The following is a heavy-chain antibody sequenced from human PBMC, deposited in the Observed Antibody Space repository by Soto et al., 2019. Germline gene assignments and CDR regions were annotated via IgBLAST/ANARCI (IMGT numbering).Heavy chain of an antibody. V-gene: IGHV4-59*08. D-gene: IGHD3-9*01. Sequence: SETLSLTCTVSGGSIGTYYWSWIRQPPGKGLEWIGYIYYRGKTDYNPSLKSRVTISLDTPKNQFSLKLSSVTAADTAVFYCARHPGYYDILTGYTTYYFDYWGQGILVT. CDR3: ARHPGYYDILTGYTTYYFDY. J-gene: IGHJ4*02. CDR1: GGSIGTYY. CDR2: IYYRGKT.